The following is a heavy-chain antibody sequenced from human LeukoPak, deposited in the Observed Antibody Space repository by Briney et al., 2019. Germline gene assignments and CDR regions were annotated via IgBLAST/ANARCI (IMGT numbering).Heavy chain of an antibody. V-gene: IGHV1-2*02. Sequence: ASVKVSCKASGTTLTANYIHWVRQAPGQGLEWMGWTNPNSGGTNYAQKFQGRVTMTRDTSISTAYMDLSRLRSDDTAVYYCARRHTNGWYYFDYWGQGTLVTVSS. J-gene: IGHJ4*02. D-gene: IGHD6-19*01. CDR1: GTTLTANY. CDR3: ARRHTNGWYYFDY. CDR2: TNPNSGGT.